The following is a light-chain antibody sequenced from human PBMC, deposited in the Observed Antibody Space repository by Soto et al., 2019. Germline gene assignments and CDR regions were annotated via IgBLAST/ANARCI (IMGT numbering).Light chain of an antibody. CDR1: QSVRTY. CDR2: DAS. V-gene: IGKV3-11*01. CDR3: QQRTNWPSST. J-gene: IGKJ5*01. Sequence: EVVLTQSPATLSLSPGERATLSCRASQSVRTYLAWYQQKPGQVPRLLIHDASSRATGIPARFSGSWSGTHFTHTLSSLEPEDFAVYYCQQRTNWPSSTFGQGTRQEI.